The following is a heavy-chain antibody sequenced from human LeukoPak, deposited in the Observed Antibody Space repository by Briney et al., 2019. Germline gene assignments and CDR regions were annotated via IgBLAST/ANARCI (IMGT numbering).Heavy chain of an antibody. Sequence: PSETLSLTCTGSGGSISSGGYYWSWIRQHPGKGLEWIGYIYYSGSTYYNPSLKSRVTISVDTSKNQFSLKLSSVTAADTAVYCCAREYSYGHPFDYWGQGTLVTVSS. CDR2: IYYSGST. CDR1: GGSISSGGYY. CDR3: AREYSYGHPFDY. J-gene: IGHJ4*02. V-gene: IGHV4-31*03. D-gene: IGHD5-18*01.